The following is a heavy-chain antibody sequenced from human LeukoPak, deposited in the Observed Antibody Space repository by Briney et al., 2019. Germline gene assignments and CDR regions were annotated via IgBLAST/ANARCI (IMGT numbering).Heavy chain of an antibody. CDR3: ARGGNYYDSSGYYFLGDY. V-gene: IGHV1-8*01. CDR1: GYTFTSYD. Sequence: GASVKVSCKASGYTFTSYDINWVRQATGQGLEWMGWMNPNSGNTGYAQKFQGRVTMTRDTPTSTIYMELRSLKAEDTAVYYCARGGNYYDSSGYYFLGDYWGQGTLVTVSS. D-gene: IGHD3-22*01. CDR2: MNPNSGNT. J-gene: IGHJ4*02.